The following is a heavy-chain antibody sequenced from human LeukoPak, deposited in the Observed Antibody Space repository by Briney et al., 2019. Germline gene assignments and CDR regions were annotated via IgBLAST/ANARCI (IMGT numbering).Heavy chain of an antibody. V-gene: IGHV3-48*01. Sequence: GGSLRLSCAASDFTFSTFTMHWVRQAPGKGLEWVSSVSSSSRTINYADSVQGRSTASRDNANNSMYLQINDLRREDTAVYYCARGSPRGGLDSWGQGTLVTVSS. J-gene: IGHJ4*02. D-gene: IGHD1-14*01. CDR2: VSSSSRTI. CDR1: DFTFSTFT. CDR3: ARGSPRGGLDS.